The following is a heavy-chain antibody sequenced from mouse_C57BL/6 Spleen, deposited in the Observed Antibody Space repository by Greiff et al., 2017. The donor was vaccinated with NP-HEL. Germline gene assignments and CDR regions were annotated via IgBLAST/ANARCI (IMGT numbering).Heavy chain of an antibody. V-gene: IGHV3-6*01. CDR1: GYSITSGYY. D-gene: IGHD2-5*01. Sequence: EVKVEESGPGLVKPSQSLSLTCSVTGYSITSGYYWNWIRQFPGNKLEWMGYISYDGSNNYNPSLKNRISITRDTSKNQFFLKFNSVTTEDTATYYCARDKGNYSNYFWYFDVWGTGTTVTVSS. CDR2: ISYDGSN. J-gene: IGHJ1*03. CDR3: ARDKGNYSNYFWYFDV.